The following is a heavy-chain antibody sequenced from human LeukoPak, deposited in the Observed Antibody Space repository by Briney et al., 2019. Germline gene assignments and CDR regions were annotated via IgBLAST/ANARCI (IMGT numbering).Heavy chain of an antibody. J-gene: IGHJ4*02. CDR3: ARQGVAARY. V-gene: IGHV4-61*02. Sequence: SETLSLTCTVSGGSISSGSYYWSWIRQPAGKGLEWIGRIYTSGSTNYNPSLKSRVTISVDTSKNQFSLKLSSVTAADTAVYYCARQGVAARYWGQGTLVTVSS. CDR2: IYTSGST. CDR1: GGSISSGSYY. D-gene: IGHD3-3*01.